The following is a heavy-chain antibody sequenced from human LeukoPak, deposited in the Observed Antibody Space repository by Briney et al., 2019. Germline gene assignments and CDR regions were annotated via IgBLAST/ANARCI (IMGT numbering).Heavy chain of an antibody. CDR1: GFTFSDYY. CDR3: ARASRYGLNWFDP. CDR2: ISSGSTI. V-gene: IGHV3-69-1*01. D-gene: IGHD3-10*01. J-gene: IGHJ5*02. Sequence: GGSLRLSCAASGFTFSDYYMNWIRQAPGKGLEWVSYISSGSTIYYADSVKGRFTISRDNAKNSLYLQMNSLRAEDTAVYYCARASRYGLNWFDPWGQGTLVTVSS.